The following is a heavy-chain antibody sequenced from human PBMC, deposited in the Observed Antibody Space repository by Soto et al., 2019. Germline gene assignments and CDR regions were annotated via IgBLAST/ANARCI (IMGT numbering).Heavy chain of an antibody. J-gene: IGHJ5*02. Sequence: GGSLRLSCAASGFTFRSYAMSWARQAPGKGLEWVSSLLRSGSSTYYADSVKGRFTISSDIAANSLYLQMDSLRAEDTTVYYCAKDAVSGDGVWLLDSWGQGTVVTVSS. V-gene: IGHV3-23*01. CDR2: LLRSGSST. CDR1: GFTFRSYA. D-gene: IGHD4-17*01. CDR3: AKDAVSGDGVWLLDS.